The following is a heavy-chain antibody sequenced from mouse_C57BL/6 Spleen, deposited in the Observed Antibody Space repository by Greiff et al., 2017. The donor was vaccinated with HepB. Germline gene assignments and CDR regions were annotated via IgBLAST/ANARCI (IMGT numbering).Heavy chain of an antibody. Sequence: QVQLQQPGAELVMPGASVKLSCKASGYTFTSYWLHWLKQRPGQGLEWIGEIDPSDSYTNYNQKFKGKSTLTVAKSSSTAYMQLSSLTSEDSAVYYCASPTVVATPYAMDYWGQGTSVTVAS. D-gene: IGHD1-1*01. CDR2: IDPSDSYT. CDR1: GYTFTSYW. J-gene: IGHJ4*01. V-gene: IGHV1-69*01. CDR3: ASPTVVATPYAMDY.